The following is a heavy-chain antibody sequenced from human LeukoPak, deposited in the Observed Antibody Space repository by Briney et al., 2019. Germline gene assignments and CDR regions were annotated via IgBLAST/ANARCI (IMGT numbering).Heavy chain of an antibody. J-gene: IGHJ6*04. CDR1: GFSFSNYA. CDR3: ARDFGLRCSGGTCYSVYYYGMDV. CDR2: IKQGGSEK. V-gene: IGHV3-7*03. D-gene: IGHD2-15*01. Sequence: GGSLRLSCSASGFSFSNYAMYWVRQAPGKGSEWVANIKQGGSEKYYVDSVKGRFTISRDNAKNSLYLQMNSLRAEDTAVYYCARDFGLRCSGGTCYSVYYYGMDVWGKGTTVTVSS.